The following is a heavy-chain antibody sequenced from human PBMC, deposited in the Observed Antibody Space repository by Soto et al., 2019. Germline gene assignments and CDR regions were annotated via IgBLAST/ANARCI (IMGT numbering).Heavy chain of an antibody. CDR3: AKDLRGTRTPRGSYFDY. V-gene: IGHV3-23*01. D-gene: IGHD3-16*01. J-gene: IGHJ4*02. Sequence: TGGSLRLSCAASGFTFSSYAMSWVRQAPGKGLEWVSAISGSGGSTYYADSVKGRFTISRDNSKNTLYLQMNSLRAEDTAVYYCAKDLRGTRTPRGSYFDYWGQGTLVTVSS. CDR1: GFTFSSYA. CDR2: ISGSGGST.